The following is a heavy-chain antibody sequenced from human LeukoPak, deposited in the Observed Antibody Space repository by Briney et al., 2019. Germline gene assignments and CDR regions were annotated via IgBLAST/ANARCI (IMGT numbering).Heavy chain of an antibody. V-gene: IGHV4-59*01. J-gene: IGHJ4*02. D-gene: IGHD6-6*01. CDR3: ARVDPDSSSTLEVFDY. CDR1: GXSISSYY. Sequence: SETLSLTCTVSGXSISSYYWSWIRQPPGKGREWIGYIYYSGSTNYNPSLKSRVTISVDTSKNQFSLKLSSVTAADTAVYYCARVDPDSSSTLEVFDYWGQGTLVTVSS. CDR2: IYYSGST.